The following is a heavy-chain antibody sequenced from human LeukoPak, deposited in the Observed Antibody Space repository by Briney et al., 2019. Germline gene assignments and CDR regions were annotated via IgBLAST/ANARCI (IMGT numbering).Heavy chain of an antibody. Sequence: PGGSLRLSCAVSGFTFSNYLMHWVRQAPGGGLVWVSRINIDETNAYAGSVSGRFIISRDNAKNTLYLQMNSLRAEDTAVYFCGRGGDGIDVWGQGTTVIVSS. V-gene: IGHV3-74*01. CDR3: GRGGDGIDV. CDR1: GFTFSNYL. CDR2: INIDETNA. J-gene: IGHJ3*01.